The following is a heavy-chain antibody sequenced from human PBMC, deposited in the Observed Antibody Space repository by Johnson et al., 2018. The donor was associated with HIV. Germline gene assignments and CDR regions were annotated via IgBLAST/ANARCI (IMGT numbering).Heavy chain of an antibody. J-gene: IGHJ3*02. V-gene: IGHV3-7*03. Sequence: VQVVESGGGLVQPGGSLRLACIASGFTFSSYWMSWVRQAPGKGLEWVANIKQDGSEKYYVDSVKGRFIISRDNAENSLYLQMNSLRAEDTAVYYCTTDLVYYDILTGYFVTMHADAFDIWGQGTMVTVSS. CDR2: IKQDGSEK. D-gene: IGHD3-9*01. CDR3: TTDLVYYDILTGYFVTMHADAFDI. CDR1: GFTFSSYW.